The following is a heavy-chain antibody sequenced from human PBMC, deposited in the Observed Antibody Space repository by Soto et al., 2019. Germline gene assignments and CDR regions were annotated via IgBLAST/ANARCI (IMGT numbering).Heavy chain of an antibody. CDR2: INHSGST. D-gene: IGHD1-1*01. CDR3: ARGKRVDLDRRYYYMDV. CDR1: GGSFSGYY. V-gene: IGHV4-34*01. J-gene: IGHJ6*03. Sequence: QVQLQQWGAGLLKPSETLSLTCAVYGGSFSGYYWSWIRQPPGKGLEWVGEINHSGSTNYNPSLTSRVTISVDTSKNQFSLKLSSVTAADTAVYYCARGKRVDLDRRYYYMDVWGKGTTVTVSS.